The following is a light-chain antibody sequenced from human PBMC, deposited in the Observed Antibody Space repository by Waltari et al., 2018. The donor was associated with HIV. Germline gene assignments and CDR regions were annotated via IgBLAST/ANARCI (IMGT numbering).Light chain of an antibody. CDR2: GAS. CDR3: QQYGSSALT. V-gene: IGKV3-20*01. J-gene: IGKJ4*01. CDR1: QSVGSSY. Sequence: EIVLTQSPGTLSLSPGERATISCRASQSVGSSYLAWYQQKPGQAPRLLIYGASSRATGIPDRFSGSGSGTDFTLTISRLEPEDFAVYYCQQYGSSALTFGGGTKVEIK.